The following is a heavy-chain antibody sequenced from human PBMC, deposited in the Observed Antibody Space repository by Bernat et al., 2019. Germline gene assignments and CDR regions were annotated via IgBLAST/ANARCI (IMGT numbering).Heavy chain of an antibody. V-gene: IGHV3-7*03. CDR1: GFTFSNYL. CDR3: ARVGWDCTATSCYSDNSHYYGMDV. J-gene: IGHJ6*02. CDR2: IKRDGSEK. D-gene: IGHD2-2*02. Sequence: EEQLVESGGGLVQPGGSLRLSCVASGFTFSNYLMTWVRQAPGKGLEWMASIKRDGSEKYYVDPVKGRFTISRDNGKHSVYLQMNSLRAEDTAMYFCARVGWDCTATSCYSDNSHYYGMDVWGQGTTVTVSS.